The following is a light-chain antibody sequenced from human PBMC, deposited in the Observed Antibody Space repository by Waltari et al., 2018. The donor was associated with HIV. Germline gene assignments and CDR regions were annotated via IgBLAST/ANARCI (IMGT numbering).Light chain of an antibody. J-gene: IGLJ3*02. CDR3: QSYDRNSWV. CDR2: EDN. CDR1: RGSIASNY. V-gene: IGLV6-57*03. Sequence: SMLTQPHSVSESPGMTVTISCTRSRGSIASNYVQWYQQRPGSAPTTVICEDNQRPSGVPDRFSRSIDSSSNSASLTISGLKTEDEADYYCQSYDRNSWVFGGGTKLTVL.